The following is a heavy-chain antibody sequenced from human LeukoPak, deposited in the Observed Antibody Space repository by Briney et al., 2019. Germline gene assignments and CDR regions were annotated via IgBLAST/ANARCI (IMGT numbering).Heavy chain of an antibody. V-gene: IGHV4-34*01. D-gene: IGHD6-6*01. J-gene: IGHJ5*02. Sequence: RPSETLSLTCAVYGGSFSGYYWSWIRQPPGKGLEWIGEINHSGSTNYNPSLKSRVTISVDTPKNQFSLKLSSVTAADTAVYYCARGEYSSSSWFDPWGQGTLVTVSS. CDR1: GGSFSGYY. CDR3: ARGEYSSSSWFDP. CDR2: INHSGST.